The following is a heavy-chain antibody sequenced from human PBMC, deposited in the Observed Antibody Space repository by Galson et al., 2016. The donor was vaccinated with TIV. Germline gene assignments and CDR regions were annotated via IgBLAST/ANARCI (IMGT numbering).Heavy chain of an antibody. V-gene: IGHV3-23*01. CDR3: ARGPTTRRGYYGVDI. CDR1: GFSLSDYA. D-gene: IGHD1-26*01. J-gene: IGHJ6*02. CDR2: ISGRGGTT. Sequence: SLRLSCAASGFSLSDYAMTWVRQAPGKGLEWVSDISGRGGTTHYADSVKGRFTISRDNSKNTLYLHMSSLRAEDTALYYCARGPTTRRGYYGVDIWGQGTTVTVSS.